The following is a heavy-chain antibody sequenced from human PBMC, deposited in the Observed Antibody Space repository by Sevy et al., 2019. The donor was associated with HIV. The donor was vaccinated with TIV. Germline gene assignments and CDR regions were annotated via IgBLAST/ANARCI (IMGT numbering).Heavy chain of an antibody. CDR3: ALERLSSNVAEYFQN. Sequence: GGSLRLSCAASGLTFSDYYMSWIRQAPGKGLEWLSYISSSGTTLYSADSVKGRFTISRDNSKNALYLQMNSLRAEDTAVYYCALERLSSNVAEYFQNWGQGTLVTVSS. D-gene: IGHD1-1*01. CDR1: GLTFSDYY. CDR2: ISSSGTTL. V-gene: IGHV3-11*04. J-gene: IGHJ1*01.